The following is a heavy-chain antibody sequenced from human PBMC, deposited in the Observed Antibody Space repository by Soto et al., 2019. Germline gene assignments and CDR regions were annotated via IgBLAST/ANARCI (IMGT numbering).Heavy chain of an antibody. D-gene: IGHD2-2*01. V-gene: IGHV3-23*01. CDR3: AKGPVVVPAANPLDY. CDR1: GFTFSSYA. CDR2: ISGSGGST. J-gene: IGHJ4*02. Sequence: EVQLLESGGGLVQPGGSLRLSCAAAGFTFSSYAMSWVRQAPGKGLEWVSAISGSGGSTYYAGSVKGRFTISRDNSKNTLYLQMNSLRAEDTAVYYCAKGPVVVPAANPLDYWGQGTLVTVSS.